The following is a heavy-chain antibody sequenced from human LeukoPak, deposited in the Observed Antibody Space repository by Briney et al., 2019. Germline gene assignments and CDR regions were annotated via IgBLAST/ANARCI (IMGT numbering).Heavy chain of an antibody. CDR3: ARASYCGGDCYSDEDAFDI. Sequence: GGSLRLSCAASGFTFSSYEMNWVRQAPGKGLEWVSYISSSGSTIYYADSVKGRFTISRDNAKNSLYLQMNSLRAEDTAVCYCARASYCGGDCYSDEDAFDIWGQGTMVTVSS. CDR1: GFTFSSYE. V-gene: IGHV3-48*03. CDR2: ISSSGSTI. D-gene: IGHD2-21*02. J-gene: IGHJ3*02.